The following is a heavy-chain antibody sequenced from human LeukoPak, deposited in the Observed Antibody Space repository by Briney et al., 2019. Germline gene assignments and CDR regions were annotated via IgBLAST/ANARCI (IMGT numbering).Heavy chain of an antibody. CDR3: AREYYGSGSYPYFHY. J-gene: IGHJ4*02. D-gene: IGHD3-10*01. V-gene: IGHV1-18*01. CDR2: ISTYNGNT. CDR1: GYTFTGNG. Sequence: VAAVKVSCKASGYTFTGNGISWGRQGPGQGLGWRAWISTYNGNTNYAQKLQGRGTMTTDTSTSTACMELRSLTSADTGLYFCAREYYGSGSYPYFHYRGQGSQATV.